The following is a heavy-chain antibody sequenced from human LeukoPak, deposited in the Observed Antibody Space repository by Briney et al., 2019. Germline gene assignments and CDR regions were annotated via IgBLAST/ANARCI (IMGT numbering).Heavy chain of an antibody. CDR1: GFTFSSYA. D-gene: IGHD3-22*01. CDR3: ARDGITMTAEDAFDI. V-gene: IGHV3-30*04. Sequence: GGSLRLSCAASGFTFSSYAMHWVRQAPGKGLEWVAVISYDGSNKYYADSVKGRFTISRDNSKNTLYLQMNSLRAEDTAVYYCARDGITMTAEDAFDIWGQGTMVTVSS. J-gene: IGHJ3*02. CDR2: ISYDGSNK.